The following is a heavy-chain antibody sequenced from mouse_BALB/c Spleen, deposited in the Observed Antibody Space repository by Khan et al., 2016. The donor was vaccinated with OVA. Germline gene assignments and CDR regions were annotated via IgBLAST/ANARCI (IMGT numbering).Heavy chain of an antibody. D-gene: IGHD2-2*01. V-gene: IGHV1-18*01. Sequence: VRLQQSGPELVKPGSSVKIPCKASGYTFPDFNMDWVKQSHGKSLEWIGQIIPNNGGTVYNQKFKGKATLTVDKSSSTAYMDLRSLTSEDTAVYYCARSGYGSLAYWGQGTLVTVSA. CDR3: ARSGYGSLAY. CDR2: IIPNNGGT. CDR1: GYTFPDFN. J-gene: IGHJ3*01.